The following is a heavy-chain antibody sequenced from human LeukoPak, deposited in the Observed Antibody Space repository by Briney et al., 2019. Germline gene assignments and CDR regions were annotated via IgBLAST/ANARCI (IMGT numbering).Heavy chain of an antibody. CDR1: GGSISSSSYY. D-gene: IGHD3-3*01. J-gene: IGHJ4*02. V-gene: IGHV4-39*01. CDR3: ARHFSRAYFDY. CDR2: IYYSGST. Sequence: KSSETLSLTCTVSGGSISSSSYYWGWIRQPPGKGLEWIGSIYYSGSTYYNPSLKSRVTISVDTSKNQFSLKLSSVTAADTAVYYCARHFSRAYFDYWGQGTLVTVSS.